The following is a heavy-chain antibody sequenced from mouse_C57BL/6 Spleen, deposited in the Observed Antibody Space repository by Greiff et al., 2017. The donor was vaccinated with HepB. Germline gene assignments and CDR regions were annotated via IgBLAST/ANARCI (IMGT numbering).Heavy chain of an antibody. CDR2: IYPGGGYT. CDR1: GYTFTNYW. V-gene: IGHV1-63*01. J-gene: IGHJ3*01. CDR3: ARTGNGAWFAY. D-gene: IGHD4-1*01. Sequence: VQLQQSGAELVRPGTSVKMSCKASGYTFTNYWIGWAKQRPGHGLEWIGDIYPGGGYTNYNEKFKGKATLTADKSSSTAYMQFSSLTSEDSAIYYCARTGNGAWFAYWGQGTLVTVSA.